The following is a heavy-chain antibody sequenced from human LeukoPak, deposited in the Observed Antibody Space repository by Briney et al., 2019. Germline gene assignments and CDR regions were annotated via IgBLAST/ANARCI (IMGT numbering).Heavy chain of an antibody. CDR3: ARGQYSSIRYVDY. J-gene: IGHJ4*02. CDR2: ISRSGNRI. Sequence: GGSLILSCEASGLTLTSYEMNWVRLAPGKGLEWISYISRSGNRIYYADSVKGRFTVSRDSAKNSVYLQMNSLRAEDTAVYYCARGQYSSIRYVDYWGQGTLVTVAS. D-gene: IGHD6-13*01. CDR1: GLTLTSYE. V-gene: IGHV3-48*03.